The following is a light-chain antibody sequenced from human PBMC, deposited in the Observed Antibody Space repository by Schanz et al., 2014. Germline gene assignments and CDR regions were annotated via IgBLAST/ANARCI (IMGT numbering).Light chain of an antibody. J-gene: IGKJ2*01. CDR3: QQYNDWPPPT. Sequence: EIVLTQSPGTLSLSPGERATLSCRASQSVSSSYLAWYQQKPGQAPRLLIYGASSRATGIPARFSGSGSGSEFTLTISSLQSEDFAVYYCQQYNDWPPPTFGQGTKLEIK. V-gene: IGKV3D-15*01. CDR2: GAS. CDR1: QSVSSSY.